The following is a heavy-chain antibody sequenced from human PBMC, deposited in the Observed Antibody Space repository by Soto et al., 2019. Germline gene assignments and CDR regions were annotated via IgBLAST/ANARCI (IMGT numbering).Heavy chain of an antibody. CDR3: ARVITPNYDFWSGFKAFDI. J-gene: IGHJ3*02. Sequence: SETLSLTCTVSGGSVNSGSYSWSWIRQPPGKGLEWIGYIYYSGSTNYNPTLKSRVTISVDTSKNQFSLKLSSVTAAYTAVYYYARVITPNYDFWSGFKAFDIWGQGTMVTVSS. CDR2: IYYSGST. CDR1: GGSVNSGSYS. D-gene: IGHD3-3*01. V-gene: IGHV4-61*01.